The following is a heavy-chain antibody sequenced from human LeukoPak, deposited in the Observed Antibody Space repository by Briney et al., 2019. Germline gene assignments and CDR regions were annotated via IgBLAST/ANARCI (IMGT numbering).Heavy chain of an antibody. Sequence: GGPLRLSCAASGFTFSNYAMRWGRPAAGERLEWVSANSGSSGSTDDADSVTGRFTISRHNYKNTLNLQMNSLRAEDTAVYYCAKDQAAAGYYYYCMDVWGQGTPVTVSS. D-gene: IGHD6-13*01. J-gene: IGHJ6*02. V-gene: IGHV3-23*01. CDR3: AKDQAAAGYYYYCMDV. CDR1: GFTFSNYA. CDR2: NSGSSGST.